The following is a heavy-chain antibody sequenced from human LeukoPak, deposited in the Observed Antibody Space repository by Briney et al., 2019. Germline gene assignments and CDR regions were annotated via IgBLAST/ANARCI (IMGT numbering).Heavy chain of an antibody. CDR3: ARGRKYYGSGSYYSGSSGYYFDY. CDR2: IYYSGST. V-gene: IGHV4-39*07. J-gene: IGHJ4*02. D-gene: IGHD3-10*01. Sequence: PSETLSLTCTVSGGSISSSSYYWGWIRQPPGKGLEWIGSIYYSGSTYYNPSLKSRVTISVDTSKNQFSLKLSSVTAADTAVYYCARGRKYYGSGSYYSGSSGYYFDYWGQGTLVTVSS. CDR1: GGSISSSSYY.